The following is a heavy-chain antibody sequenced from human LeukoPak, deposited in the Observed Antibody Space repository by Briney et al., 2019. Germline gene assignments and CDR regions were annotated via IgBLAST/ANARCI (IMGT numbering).Heavy chain of an antibody. CDR1: GGTFSSYA. V-gene: IGHV1-69*13. J-gene: IGHJ4*02. Sequence: EASVKVSCKASGGTFSSYAISWVRQAPGQGLEWMGGIIPIFGTANYAQKFQGRVTITADESTSTAYMEPSSLRSEDTAVYYCARAVITMTHFDYWGQGTLVTVSS. D-gene: IGHD3-22*01. CDR3: ARAVITMTHFDY. CDR2: IIPIFGTA.